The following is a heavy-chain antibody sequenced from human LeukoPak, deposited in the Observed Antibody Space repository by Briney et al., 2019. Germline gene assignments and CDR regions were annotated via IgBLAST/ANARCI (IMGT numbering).Heavy chain of an antibody. CDR3: AKDSGGSSRYYYYGMDV. Sequence: PGGSLRLSCAASGFTFSSYAMSWVRQAPGKGLEWVSAISGSGGSTYYADSVKGRFTISRDNSKNTLYLQMNSLRAEDTAVYYCAKDSGGSSRYYYYGMDVWGQGTTVTVSS. V-gene: IGHV3-23*01. CDR2: ISGSGGST. D-gene: IGHD2-15*01. CDR1: GFTFSSYA. J-gene: IGHJ6*02.